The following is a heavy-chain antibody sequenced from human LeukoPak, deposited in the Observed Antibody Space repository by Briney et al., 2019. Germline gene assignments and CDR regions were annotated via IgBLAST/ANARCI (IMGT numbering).Heavy chain of an antibody. CDR2: IYSGGST. CDR1: GFTVSSNY. CDR3: ASTDRPVRYGDNGSLDY. D-gene: IGHD4-17*01. J-gene: IGHJ4*02. Sequence: PGGSLRLSCAASGFTVSSNYMTWVRQAPGKGLEWVSVIYSGGSTYYADSVKGRFTISRDNSKNTLYLQMSSLRAEDTAVYYCASTDRPVRYGDNGSLDYWGQGTLVTVSS. V-gene: IGHV3-53*01.